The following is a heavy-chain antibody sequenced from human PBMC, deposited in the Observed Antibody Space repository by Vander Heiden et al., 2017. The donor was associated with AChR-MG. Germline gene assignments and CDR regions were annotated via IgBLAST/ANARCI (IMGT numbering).Heavy chain of an antibody. Sequence: QVQLQESGPGLVKPSETLSLTCAVSGYSIRSGYYWGWIRQPPGKGLEWIGSIYQSGSTYYNPSLKSRVTISVDTSKDQFSLKLSSVTAADTAVYYCARDTSTLTGITIFGVVPIRDYGMDVWGQGTTVTVSS. V-gene: IGHV4-38-2*02. D-gene: IGHD3-3*01. CDR2: IYQSGST. CDR1: GYSIRSGYY. J-gene: IGHJ6*02. CDR3: ARDTSTLTGITIFGVVPIRDYGMDV.